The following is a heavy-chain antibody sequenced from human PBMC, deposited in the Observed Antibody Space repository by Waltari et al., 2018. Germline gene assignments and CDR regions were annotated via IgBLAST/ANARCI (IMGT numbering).Heavy chain of an antibody. CDR2: IYHRGST. D-gene: IGHD1-26*01. CDR1: GGSISSSNW. V-gene: IGHV4-4*02. Sequence: QVQLQESGPGLVKPSGTLSLTCAVSGGSISSSNWWSWVRQPPGTGLEWIGEIYHRGSTNYNPSLKSRVTISGDKSKNQFSLKLSSVTAADTAVYYCARGLIVGATAFDYWGQGTLVTVSS. CDR3: ARGLIVGATAFDY. J-gene: IGHJ4*02.